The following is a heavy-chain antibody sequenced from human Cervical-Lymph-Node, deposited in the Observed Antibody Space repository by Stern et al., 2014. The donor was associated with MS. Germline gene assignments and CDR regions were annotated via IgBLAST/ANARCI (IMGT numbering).Heavy chain of an antibody. V-gene: IGHV3-64*02. Sequence: DSVKGRFTISRDNSKNTLFLQMGSLRPDDMAVYYCARNVEAFNWYFDLWGRGTLVTVSS. D-gene: IGHD1-1*01. J-gene: IGHJ2*01. CDR3: ARNVEAFNWYFDL.